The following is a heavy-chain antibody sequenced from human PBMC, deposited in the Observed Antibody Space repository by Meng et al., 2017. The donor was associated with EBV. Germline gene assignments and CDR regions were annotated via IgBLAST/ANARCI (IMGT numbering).Heavy chain of an antibody. CDR2: LIPMSGAP. J-gene: IGHJ4*02. CDR3: ASESGRGFTPDF. Sequence: QGQVEELGAEVKRPGSSVKISCKTSGGPFRSDAVSWVRQGPGQGLEWLGGLIPMSGAPHYAQKFQDRVTITADEYTRTHYMELSSLRSDDTAMYYCASESGRGFTPDFWGQGTLVTVSS. D-gene: IGHD3-10*01. CDR1: GGPFRSDA. V-gene: IGHV1-69*01.